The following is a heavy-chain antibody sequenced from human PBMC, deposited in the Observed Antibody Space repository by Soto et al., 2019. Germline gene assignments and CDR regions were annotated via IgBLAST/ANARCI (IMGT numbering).Heavy chain of an antibody. CDR2: INHSGST. D-gene: IGHD3-3*01. CDR3: ARGGGRCYYFWSGYVY. Sequence: QVQLQQWGAGLLKPSETLSLTCAVYGGSFSGYYWSWIRQPPGKGLEWIGEINHSGSTNYNPSLNSRVIISVDTSKGEFSLKLSSVPAADTAVYYCARGGGRCYYFWSGYVYWGRGTLVTVCS. V-gene: IGHV4-34*01. J-gene: IGHJ4*02. CDR1: GGSFSGYY.